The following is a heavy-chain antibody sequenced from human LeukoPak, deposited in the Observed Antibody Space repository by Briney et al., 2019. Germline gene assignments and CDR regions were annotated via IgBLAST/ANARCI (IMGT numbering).Heavy chain of an antibody. D-gene: IGHD3-16*01. CDR2: INPNSGGT. V-gene: IGHV1-2*02. Sequence: ASVKVSCKASGYTFTGYYMHWVRQATGQGLEWMGWINPNSGGTNYAQKFQGRVTMTRDTSISTAYMELSRLRSDDTAVYYCARDDARGGTYYYYYGMDVWGQGTTVTVSS. CDR1: GYTFTGYY. CDR3: ARDDARGGTYYYYYGMDV. J-gene: IGHJ6*02.